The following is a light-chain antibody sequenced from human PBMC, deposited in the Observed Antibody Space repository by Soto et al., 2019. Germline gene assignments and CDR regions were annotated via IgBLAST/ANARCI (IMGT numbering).Light chain of an antibody. J-gene: IGKJ1*01. CDR3: QQYNSYSRT. CDR2: KAS. CDR1: QDINNF. V-gene: IGKV1-5*03. Sequence: EIQMTQSPSSLPASVGDRVTIACQASQDINNFLNWYQQKPGEAPKLLIYKASTLESGVPSRFSGSGSGTEFTLTISSLQPDDFATYYCQQYNSYSRTFGQGTKVDIK.